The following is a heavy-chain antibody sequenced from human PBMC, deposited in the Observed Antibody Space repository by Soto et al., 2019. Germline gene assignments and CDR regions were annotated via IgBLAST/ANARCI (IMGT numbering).Heavy chain of an antibody. Sequence: ASVKVSCKASGYTFTGYYMHWVRQAPGQGLEWMGWINPNSGGTNYAQKFQGWVTMTRDTSISTAYMELSRLRSDDTAVYYCASSVNYYYGMDFWGRGTTVTVSS. CDR1: GYTFTGYY. V-gene: IGHV1-2*04. CDR3: ASSVNYYYGMDF. D-gene: IGHD3-16*02. J-gene: IGHJ6*02. CDR2: INPNSGGT.